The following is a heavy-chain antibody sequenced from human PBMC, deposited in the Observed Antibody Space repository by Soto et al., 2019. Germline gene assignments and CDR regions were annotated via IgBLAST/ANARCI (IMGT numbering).Heavy chain of an antibody. CDR3: AKDMGGLIVVASGFDY. D-gene: IGHD2-2*01. Sequence: DVQLVESGGGLVQPGRSLRLSCAASGFTFDDYAMHWVRQAPGKGLEWVSGISWNSGSIGYADSVKGRFTISRDNAKNSLYLQMNSLRAEDTALYYCAKDMGGLIVVASGFDYWGQGTLVTVSS. V-gene: IGHV3-9*01. CDR2: ISWNSGSI. J-gene: IGHJ4*02. CDR1: GFTFDDYA.